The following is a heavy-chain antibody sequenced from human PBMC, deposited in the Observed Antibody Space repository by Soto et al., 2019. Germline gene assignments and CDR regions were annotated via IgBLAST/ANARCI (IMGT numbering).Heavy chain of an antibody. CDR2: INAGNGNT. CDR3: ARAPTIVLATANPSPFDY. V-gene: IGHV1-3*01. J-gene: IGHJ4*02. Sequence: ASVKVSCKASGYTFTSYAMHWVRQAPGQRLEWMGWINAGNGNTKYSQKFQGRVTITRDTSASTAYMELSSLRSEDTAVYYCARAPTIVLATANPSPFDYWGQGTLVTVSS. D-gene: IGHD2-21*02. CDR1: GYTFTSYA.